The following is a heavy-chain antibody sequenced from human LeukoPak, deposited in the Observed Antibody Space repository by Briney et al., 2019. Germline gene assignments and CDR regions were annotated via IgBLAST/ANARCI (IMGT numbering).Heavy chain of an antibody. J-gene: IGHJ6*03. D-gene: IGHD3-10*01. V-gene: IGHV4-59*12. CDR2: IYYSGST. Sequence: SETLSLTCAVSGASFSGYFWNWIRQSPEKGLEWIGYIYYSGSTNYNPSLKSRVTISVDTSKNQFSLKLSSVTAADTAVYYCARGLKTGLWGVNPKQYYYYMDVWGKGTTVTVSS. CDR3: ARGLKTGLWGVNPKQYYYYMDV. CDR1: GASFSGYF.